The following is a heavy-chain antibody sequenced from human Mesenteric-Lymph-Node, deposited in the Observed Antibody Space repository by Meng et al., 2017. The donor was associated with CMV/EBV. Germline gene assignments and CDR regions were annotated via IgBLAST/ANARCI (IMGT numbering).Heavy chain of an antibody. D-gene: IGHD2-15*01. V-gene: IGHV3-30*02. CDR2: IPYDRNDE. J-gene: IGHJ6*02. CDR1: GFAFSSNA. CDR3: AKDVAPNYGVDV. Sequence: GESLKISCAASGFAFSSNAMSWVRQAPGKGLEWVAFIPYDRNDEYYADSVKGRFTISRDNSKNTLYLQMNSLRAEDTALYYCAKDVAPNYGVDVWGQGTAVTVSS.